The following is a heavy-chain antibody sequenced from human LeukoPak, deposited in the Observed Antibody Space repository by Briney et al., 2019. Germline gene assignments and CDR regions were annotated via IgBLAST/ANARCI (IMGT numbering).Heavy chain of an antibody. V-gene: IGHV4-34*01. D-gene: IGHD3-3*01. J-gene: IGHJ6*03. CDR3: ARVPLGEPYYDFWSGPSYYYMDV. CDR2: INHSGST. Sequence: SETLSLTCAVYGGSFSGYYWSWIRRPPGKGLEWIGEINHSGSTNYNPSLKSRVTISVDTSKNQFSLKLSSVTAADTAVYYCARVPLGEPYYDFWSGPSYYYMDVWGKGTTVTVSS. CDR1: GGSFSGYY.